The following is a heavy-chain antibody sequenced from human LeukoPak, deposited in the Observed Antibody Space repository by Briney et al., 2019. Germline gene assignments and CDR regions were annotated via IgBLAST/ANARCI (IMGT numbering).Heavy chain of an antibody. Sequence: PSETLPLTCTVSGGSISSYYWNWMRQPPGKGLEWIGYIHYSGSTKYNPSLKSRVTISVDTSKNQFSLKLSSVTAADTAVYYCARWYSSGWAFDYWGQGTLVPVSS. J-gene: IGHJ4*02. CDR1: GGSISSYY. CDR2: IHYSGST. CDR3: ARWYSSGWAFDY. D-gene: IGHD6-19*01. V-gene: IGHV4-59*08.